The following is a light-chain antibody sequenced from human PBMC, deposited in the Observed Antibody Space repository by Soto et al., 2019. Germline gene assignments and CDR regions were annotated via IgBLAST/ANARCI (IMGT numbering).Light chain of an antibody. J-gene: IGKJ5*01. CDR3: QQYDNLPIT. V-gene: IGKV1-33*01. Sequence: DIQMTQSPSSLSASVGDRVTITCQASQDISNYLTWYQQKPGKAPKLLIYDASNLETGVPSRFSGSGSGTDFTVTISSLQPEDIATYYCQQYDNLPITFGQGTRLEIK. CDR2: DAS. CDR1: QDISNY.